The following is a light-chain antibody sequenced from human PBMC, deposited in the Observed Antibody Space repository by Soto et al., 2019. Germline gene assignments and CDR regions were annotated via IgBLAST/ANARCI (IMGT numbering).Light chain of an antibody. J-gene: IGKJ2*01. Sequence: DIPMTQFPSSLSASVGDRVTISCRASQTISTYLNWYQHKSGKAPELLIYAASRLHSGVPPTFSGAGSETNFTLTISRLQPEDVATYYCQQSYSFPITFGQGTKLEIK. CDR1: QTISTY. CDR2: AAS. CDR3: QQSYSFPIT. V-gene: IGKV1-39*01.